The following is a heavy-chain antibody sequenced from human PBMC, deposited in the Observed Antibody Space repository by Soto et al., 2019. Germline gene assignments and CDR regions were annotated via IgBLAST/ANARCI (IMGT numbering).Heavy chain of an antibody. D-gene: IGHD3-10*01. CDR3: ARETGGWFDP. J-gene: IGHJ5*02. Sequence: SETVSLTCTVSGGSISSYYWSWIRQPPGKGLEWIGYIYYSGSTNYNPSLKSRVTISVDTSKNQFSLKLSSVTAADTAVYYCARETGGWFDPWGQGTLVTVS. CDR1: GGSISSYY. CDR2: IYYSGST. V-gene: IGHV4-59*01.